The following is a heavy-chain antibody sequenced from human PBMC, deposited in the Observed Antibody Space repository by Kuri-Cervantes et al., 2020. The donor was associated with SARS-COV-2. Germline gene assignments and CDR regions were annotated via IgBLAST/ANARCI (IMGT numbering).Heavy chain of an antibody. CDR3: ARGVRFLDPKYYYFYYYMDV. CDR1: GVSVGSSRYY. Sequence: SETLSLTCTVSGVSVGSSRYYWGWIRQPPGKGLEWLGTIYYSGSTYYNPSLRSRVAISVDTSKNQFSLKLRSVTAADTAVYYCARGVRFLDPKYYYFYYYMDVWGKGTTVTVSS. V-gene: IGHV4-39*07. D-gene: IGHD3-3*01. CDR2: IYYSGST. J-gene: IGHJ6*03.